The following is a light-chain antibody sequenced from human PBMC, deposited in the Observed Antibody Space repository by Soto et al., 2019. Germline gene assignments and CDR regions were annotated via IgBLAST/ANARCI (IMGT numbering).Light chain of an antibody. CDR1: QSVSSSY. V-gene: IGKV3-20*01. CDR2: GAS. Sequence: IVLTQSPGTQTVSPGESATLSCRASQSVSSSYLAWYRQKPGQAPRLLIYGASSRATGIPDRFSGSGFGTYLPLTTCRLELEDFAVYYCDQYGSALETFGQGTKVDIK. J-gene: IGKJ1*01. CDR3: DQYGSALET.